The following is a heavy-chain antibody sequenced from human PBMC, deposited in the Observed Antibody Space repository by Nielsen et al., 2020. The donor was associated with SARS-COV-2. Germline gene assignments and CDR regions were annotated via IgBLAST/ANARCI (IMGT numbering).Heavy chain of an antibody. D-gene: IGHD2-8*01. CDR2: IIPILGIP. V-gene: IGHV1-69*04. CDR3: ARDTSEYCTNGVCPGGYGMDV. Sequence: SVKVSCKASGGTFSSYTISWVRQAPGQGLEWMGRIIPILGIPNYAQKFQGRVTITADKSTSTAYMELSSLRSEDTAVYYCARDTSEYCTNGVCPGGYGMDVWGQGTTVTVSS. CDR1: GGTFSSYT. J-gene: IGHJ6*02.